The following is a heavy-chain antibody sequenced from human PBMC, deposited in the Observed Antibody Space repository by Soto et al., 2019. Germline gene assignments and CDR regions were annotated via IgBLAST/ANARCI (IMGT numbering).Heavy chain of an antibody. CDR2: INPSGGST. CDR1: GYTFTNYY. D-gene: IGHD1-26*01. J-gene: IGHJ6*02. Sequence: GASVKVSCKASGYTFTNYYIHWVRQAPGQGLEWMGIINPSGGSTSYAQKFQGRVTMTRDTSTSTVDMDLGSLRSEDTAVYYCARGGVGATGYYYYYYGMDVWG. V-gene: IGHV1-46*01. CDR3: ARGGVGATGYYYYYYGMDV.